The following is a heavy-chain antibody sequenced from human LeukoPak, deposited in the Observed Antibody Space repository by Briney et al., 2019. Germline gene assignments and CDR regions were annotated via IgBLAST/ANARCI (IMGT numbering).Heavy chain of an antibody. CDR1: GSTFTSYC. CDR3: SGDGNDGFDY. D-gene: IGHD1-1*01. J-gene: IGHJ4*02. V-gene: IGHV1-46*01. CDR2: INPNGGST. Sequence: ASEKVSCTASGSTFTSYCMHWVRKAPGRGLGWMGIINPNGGSTSYAHNFQGRVTMTRDTSTRTVYMKLSSLTVEDTAVYYCSGDGNDGFDYWGQGTLVTVSS.